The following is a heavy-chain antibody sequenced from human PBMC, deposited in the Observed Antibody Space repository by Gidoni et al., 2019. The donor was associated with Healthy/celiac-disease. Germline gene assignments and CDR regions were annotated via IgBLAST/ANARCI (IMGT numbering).Heavy chain of an antibody. Sequence: QVQLVQSGAEVKKPGSSVKVSCKASGGTFSSYAISWVRQAPGQGLEWMGGIIPIFGTANYAQKFQGRVTITADESTSTAYMELSSLRSEDTAVYYCATEKNSKTYCGGDCYSMNYWGQGTLVTVSS. CDR1: GGTFSSYA. CDR2: IIPIFGTA. D-gene: IGHD2-21*02. J-gene: IGHJ4*02. CDR3: ATEKNSKTYCGGDCYSMNY. V-gene: IGHV1-69*01.